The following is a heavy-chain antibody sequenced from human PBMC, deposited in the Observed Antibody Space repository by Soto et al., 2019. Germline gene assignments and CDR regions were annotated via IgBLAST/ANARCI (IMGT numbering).Heavy chain of an antibody. CDR3: ANSVQQEMATIRY. Sequence: GGSLRLSCAASGFTFSSYGMHWVRQAPGKGLEWVALISSDGSEKYYEDSVKGRFTISRDNSKNTLYLQMNSLRVEDRAVYYCANSVQQEMATIRYWGQGTLVTVSS. CDR2: ISSDGSEK. V-gene: IGHV3-30*18. D-gene: IGHD5-12*01. CDR1: GFTFSSYG. J-gene: IGHJ4*02.